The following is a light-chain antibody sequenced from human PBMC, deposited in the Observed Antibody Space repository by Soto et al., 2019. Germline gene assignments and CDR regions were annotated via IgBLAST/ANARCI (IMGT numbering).Light chain of an antibody. J-gene: IGLJ7*01. V-gene: IGLV2-14*03. Sequence: QSALTPPASVSGSLGQSITISCTGTSSDVGGYNYVSWYQQFPGQAPNLIIYDVTNRPSGVSSRFSGSKSGNRASLTISGLQAEDEADYYCSSYTTTTTSCVFGTGTQLTVL. CDR2: DVT. CDR1: SSDVGGYNY. CDR3: SSYTTTTTSCV.